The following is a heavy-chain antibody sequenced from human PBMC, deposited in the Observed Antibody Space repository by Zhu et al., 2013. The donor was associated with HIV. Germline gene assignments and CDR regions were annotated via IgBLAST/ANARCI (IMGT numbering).Heavy chain of an antibody. Sequence: QVQLVQSGAEVKKPGASVKVSCKASGYTFTGYGISWVRQAPGHGLEWVGWISTYNGNTNYAQKLQGRVTMTTDTSTSTAYMELRSLRSDDTAVYYCARGGARYSGANRAFDVWGQGTMVTVSS. CDR3: ARGGARYSGANRAFDV. V-gene: IGHV1-18*01. CDR2: ISTYNGNT. J-gene: IGHJ3*01. CDR1: GYTFTGYG. D-gene: IGHD3-16*02.